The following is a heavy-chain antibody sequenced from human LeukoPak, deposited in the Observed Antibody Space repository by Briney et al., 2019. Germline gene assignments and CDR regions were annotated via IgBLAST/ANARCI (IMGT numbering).Heavy chain of an antibody. V-gene: IGHV1-18*01. CDR3: ARDTFAPTIVGATPTDH. CDR2: ISAYNGNT. D-gene: IGHD1-26*01. J-gene: IGHJ4*02. CDR1: GYTFTSYG. Sequence: ASVKVSCKASGYTFTSYGISWVRQAPGQGLEWMGWISAYNGNTNYAQKLQGRVTMTTDTSTSTAYMELRSLRSDDTAVYYCARDTFAPTIVGATPTDHWGQGTLVTVSS.